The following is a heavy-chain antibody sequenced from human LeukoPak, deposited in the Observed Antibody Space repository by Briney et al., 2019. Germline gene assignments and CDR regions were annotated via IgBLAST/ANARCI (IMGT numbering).Heavy chain of an antibody. V-gene: IGHV5-51*01. CDR3: ARQGGSQSGALDI. CDR2: IYPGDSDT. Sequence: GESLKISCKGSGYSFTTYWIGWVRQMPGKGLEWMGIIYPGDSDTRYRPSFQGQVTISADKSINTAYLQWSSLKASDTAMYYCARQGGSQSGALDIWGQGTMVTVSS. J-gene: IGHJ3*02. D-gene: IGHD1-26*01. CDR1: GYSFTTYW.